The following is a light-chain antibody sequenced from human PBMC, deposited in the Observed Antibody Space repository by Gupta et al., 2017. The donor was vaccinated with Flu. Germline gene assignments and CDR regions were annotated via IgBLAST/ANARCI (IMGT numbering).Light chain of an antibody. CDR2: GAS. CDR1: LSLLYNPNNKSC. J-gene: IGKJ4*01. Sequence: NCKSSLSLLYNPNNKSCLAWYQKRPGQPPKALMYGASTMSSGVPYRFSGNGSGTDFTLTISSLQAEDVAVYYCQHYYTTSLTFGGGTKVEIK. V-gene: IGKV4-1*01. CDR3: QHYYTTSLT.